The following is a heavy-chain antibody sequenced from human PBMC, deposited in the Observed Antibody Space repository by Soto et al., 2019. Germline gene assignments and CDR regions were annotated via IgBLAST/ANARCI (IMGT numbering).Heavy chain of an antibody. J-gene: IGHJ3*02. D-gene: IGHD3-22*01. CDR3: ATKVYYYDSNGSYDAFDI. V-gene: IGHV1-69*13. Sequence: ASVKVSCKASGGTFSSYAISWVRQAPGQGLEWMGWIIAIFGTADYAQKFQGRVTITADESTSTAYMELSSLRSEDTAVYYCATKVYYYDSNGSYDAFDIWGQGTMVTVSS. CDR1: GGTFSSYA. CDR2: IIAIFGTA.